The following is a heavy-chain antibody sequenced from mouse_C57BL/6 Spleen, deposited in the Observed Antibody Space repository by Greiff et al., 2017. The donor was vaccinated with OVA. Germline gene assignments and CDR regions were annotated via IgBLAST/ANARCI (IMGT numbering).Heavy chain of an antibody. CDR2: IHPNSGST. CDR3: ARRTGTDYFDY. D-gene: IGHD4-1*01. J-gene: IGHJ2*01. CDR1: GYTFTSYW. Sequence: QVQLQQPGAELVKPGASVKLSCKASGYTFTSYWMHWVKQRPGQGLEWIGMIHPNSGSTNYNEKFKSKATLTVDKSSSTAYMQLSSLTSEDSAVYYCARRTGTDYFDYWGQGTTLTVSS. V-gene: IGHV1-64*01.